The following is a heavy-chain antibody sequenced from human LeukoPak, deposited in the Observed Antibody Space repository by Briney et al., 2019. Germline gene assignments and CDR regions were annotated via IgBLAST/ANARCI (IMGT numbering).Heavy chain of an antibody. Sequence: GGSLRLSCAASGFTFDDYGMSWVRQAPGKGLEWVSGINWNGGSTGYADSVKGRFTISRDNSKNTLYLQVNSLRVEDTAVYYCARVLVVPNSADYLDYWGQGTLVTVSS. CDR2: INWNGGST. CDR3: ARVLVVPNSADYLDY. D-gene: IGHD2-2*01. J-gene: IGHJ4*02. CDR1: GFTFDDYG. V-gene: IGHV3-20*04.